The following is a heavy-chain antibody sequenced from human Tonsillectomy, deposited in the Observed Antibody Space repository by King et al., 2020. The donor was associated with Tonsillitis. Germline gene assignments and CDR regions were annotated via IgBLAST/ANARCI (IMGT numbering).Heavy chain of an antibody. V-gene: IGHV1-18*04. J-gene: IGHJ4*02. D-gene: IGHD4-17*01. Sequence: QLVQSGGEVKKPGASVKVSCKASGYTFTSYGISWVRQAPGQGLEWMGWISTKNGNTNYAQKLQGRVTMTTDTSTSTAYMELRSLTSDDTAVYYCARDDPDYGDYVGLGYWGQGTLVTVSS. CDR1: GYTFTSYG. CDR3: ARDDPDYGDYVGLGY. CDR2: ISTKNGNT.